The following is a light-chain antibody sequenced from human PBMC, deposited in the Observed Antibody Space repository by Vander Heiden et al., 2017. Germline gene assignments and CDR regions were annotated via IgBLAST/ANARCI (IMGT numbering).Light chain of an antibody. V-gene: IGLV3-19*01. CDR3: HSRDRSGKHLV. Sequence: SSELTQDPAVSVALGQTVSITCQGDSLKTSYASWYQQKAGQAPRLVFFGKSNRPSGVPDRFSGSRSVNSASLTITAAQAEDEADYYCHSRDRSGKHLVFGEGTRLTVL. CDR1: SLKTSY. CDR2: GKS. J-gene: IGLJ3*02.